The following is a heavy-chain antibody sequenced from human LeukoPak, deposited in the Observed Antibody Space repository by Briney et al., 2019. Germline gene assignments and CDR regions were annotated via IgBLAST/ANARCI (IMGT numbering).Heavy chain of an antibody. CDR3: SRVGGSSGFDS. Sequence: SGGSLRLSCAASGFSFSSYAVSWVRPAPGKGLEWVSGISDGGSRTYYADSVKGRFTFSRDNSKNTLYLQMNNLRVDDTAVYYCSRVGGSSGFDSWGQGTLVTVSS. J-gene: IGHJ4*02. D-gene: IGHD6-6*01. CDR2: ISDGGSRT. CDR1: GFSFSSYA. V-gene: IGHV3-23*01.